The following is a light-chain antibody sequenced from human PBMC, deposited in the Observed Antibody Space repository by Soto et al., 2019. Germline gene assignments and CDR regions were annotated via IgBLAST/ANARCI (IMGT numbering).Light chain of an antibody. CDR3: QQLRSYPST. V-gene: IGKV1-39*01. CDR1: QRISSY. CDR2: AAS. J-gene: IGKJ4*01. Sequence: DIQMTQSPSSLSASVGDRVTITCRASQRISSYLNWYQQKPGKAPRLLIYAASSLQSGVPSRFSGSGSGTDFTLTISGLQSEDFATYYCQQLRSYPSTFGGGTKVDI.